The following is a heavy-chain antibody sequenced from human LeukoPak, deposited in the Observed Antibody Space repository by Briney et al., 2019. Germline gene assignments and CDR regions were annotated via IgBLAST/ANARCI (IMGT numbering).Heavy chain of an antibody. Sequence: SETPSHTPVLYGGSCTGSYWSWIRHRPQKGLEWIGEINHSGSTNYNPSLKSRVTISVDTSKNQFSLKLSSVTAADTAVYYCATTTVSTDAFDIWGQGTMVAVSS. J-gene: IGHJ3*02. CDR2: INHSGST. V-gene: IGHV4-34*01. CDR1: GGSCTGSY. CDR3: ATTTVSTDAFDI. D-gene: IGHD4-17*01.